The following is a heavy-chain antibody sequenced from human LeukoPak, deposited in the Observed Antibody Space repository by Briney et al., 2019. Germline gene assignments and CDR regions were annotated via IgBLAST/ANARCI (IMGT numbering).Heavy chain of an antibody. J-gene: IGHJ4*02. V-gene: IGHV3-53*01. CDR2: FYTGGTT. CDR3: AGEVSGSYRFDY. D-gene: IGHD1-26*01. CDR1: GFTVSSNY. Sequence: GSLRLSCAASGFTVSSNYMSWVRQAPGKGLEWVSLFYTGGTTYYADSVKGRFTISRGNSKNTLYLQMNTLRVEDTAVYYCAGEVSGSYRFDYWGQGTLVTVSS.